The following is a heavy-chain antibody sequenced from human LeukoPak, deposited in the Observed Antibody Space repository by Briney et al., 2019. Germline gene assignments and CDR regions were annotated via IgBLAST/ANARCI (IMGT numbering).Heavy chain of an antibody. CDR2: ISSSSSYI. Sequence: GGSLRLSCAASGFTFSSYSMNWVRQAPGKGLEWVSSISSSSSYIYYADSVNGRFTISRDNAKNTLYLQMHSLRAEDTAVYYCAREYITMIVRAFDIWGQGTMVTVSS. CDR1: GFTFSSYS. CDR3: AREYITMIVRAFDI. J-gene: IGHJ3*02. D-gene: IGHD3-22*01. V-gene: IGHV3-21*01.